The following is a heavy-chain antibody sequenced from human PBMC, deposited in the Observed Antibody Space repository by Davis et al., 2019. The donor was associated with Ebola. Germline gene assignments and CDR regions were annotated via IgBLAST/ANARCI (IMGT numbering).Heavy chain of an antibody. V-gene: IGHV1-69*10. CDR3: ASPDIAATSIQNFDY. Sequence: SVKVSCTASGYTFTSYDINWVRQATGQGLEWMGGIIPILGIANYAQKFQGRVTITADKSTSTAYVELSSLRSEDTAMYYCASPDIAATSIQNFDYWGQGTLVTVSS. CDR2: IIPILGIA. CDR1: GYTFTSYD. J-gene: IGHJ4*02. D-gene: IGHD6-13*01.